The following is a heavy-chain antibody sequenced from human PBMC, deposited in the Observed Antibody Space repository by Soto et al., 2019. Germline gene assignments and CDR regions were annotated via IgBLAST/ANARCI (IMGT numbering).Heavy chain of an antibody. D-gene: IGHD5-12*01. CDR3: RRGNIVATILMPFDY. CDR2: VYSSGST. V-gene: IGHV4-39*01. J-gene: IGHJ4*02. Sequence: PSETLSHSCSVSAGSISSSSHYGGWVRQPPGKGLEWIGSVYSSGSTYRNPSLESRVTISVDRSKNQFSLRLSSVTAADTAVYYCRRGNIVATILMPFDYWGQGTLVTVS. CDR1: AGSISSSSHY.